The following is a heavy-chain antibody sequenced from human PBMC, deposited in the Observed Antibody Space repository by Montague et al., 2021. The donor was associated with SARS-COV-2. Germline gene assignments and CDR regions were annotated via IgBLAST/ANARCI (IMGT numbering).Heavy chain of an antibody. J-gene: IGHJ4*02. V-gene: IGHV3-7*05. CDR2: IKQDGSEK. Sequence: SLRLSFSASGFTFSTFWMTWVRQVPGKGLEWVANIKQDGSEKYYVDSVKGRFTISRDNAKNSLYLQLDSLRAEDTAVYYCVRGYDSSGYQYWGQGTLVTVSS. D-gene: IGHD3-22*01. CDR3: VRGYDSSGYQY. CDR1: GFTFSTFW.